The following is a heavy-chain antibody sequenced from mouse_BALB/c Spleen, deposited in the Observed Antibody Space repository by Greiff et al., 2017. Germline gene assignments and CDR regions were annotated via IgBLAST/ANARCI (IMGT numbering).Heavy chain of an antibody. D-gene: IGHD2-2*01. V-gene: IGHV1S29*02. CDR3: ARGDYGYDDGAWFAY. CDR1: GYTFTDYN. J-gene: IGHJ3*01. CDR2: IYPYNGGT. Sequence: EVKLQESGPELVKPGASVKISCKASGYTFTDYNMHWVKQSHGKSLEWIGYIYPYNGGTGYNQKFKSKATLTVDNSSSTAYMELRSLTSEDSAVYYCARGDYGYDDGAWFAYWGQGTLVTVSA.